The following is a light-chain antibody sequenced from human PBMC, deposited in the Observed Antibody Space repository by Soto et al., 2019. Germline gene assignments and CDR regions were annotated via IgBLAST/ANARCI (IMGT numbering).Light chain of an antibody. V-gene: IGKV1-9*01. Sequence: IQLTQSPSSLSASVGDRVTITCRASQVISSYLAWYQQKPGKAPKLLIYAASTLQSGVPSRFSGSGSGTDFTLTISSLQPEDFATYYCQQLNSYTFTFGPGTKVDIK. CDR3: QQLNSYTFT. CDR2: AAS. J-gene: IGKJ3*01. CDR1: QVISSY.